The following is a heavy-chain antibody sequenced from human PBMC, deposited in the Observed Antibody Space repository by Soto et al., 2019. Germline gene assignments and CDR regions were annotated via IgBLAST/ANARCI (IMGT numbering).Heavy chain of an antibody. CDR1: GGSISSGDYS. J-gene: IGHJ4*02. CDR3: ARVENVVVPAAIDY. Sequence: QVQLQEPGPGLVKPSQTLSLTCTVSGGSISSGDYSWSWIRQPPGKGLEWIGYIYYSGSTYYNPSLKSRVTISVDTSKNQCSLKLSSVTAADTAVYYCARVENVVVPAAIDYWGQGTLVTVSS. CDR2: IYYSGST. V-gene: IGHV4-30-4*01. D-gene: IGHD2-2*01.